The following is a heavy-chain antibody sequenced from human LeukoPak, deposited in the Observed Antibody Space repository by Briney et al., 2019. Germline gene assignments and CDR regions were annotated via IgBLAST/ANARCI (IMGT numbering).Heavy chain of an antibody. J-gene: IGHJ5*02. CDR1: NGSINTYY. CDR2: IHSSGST. Sequence: SETLSLTCTVSNGSINTYYRSWVRQSAGKGLEWIGRIHSSGSTNSNPSLKSRLTMSVDTSKNQFSLKLRSVTAADTAVYYCARDRDSSGWYLNWFDPWGQGTLVTVSS. D-gene: IGHD6-19*01. V-gene: IGHV4-4*07. CDR3: ARDRDSSGWYLNWFDP.